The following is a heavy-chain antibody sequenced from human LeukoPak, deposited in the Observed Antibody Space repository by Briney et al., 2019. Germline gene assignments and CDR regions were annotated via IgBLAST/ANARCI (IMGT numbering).Heavy chain of an antibody. Sequence: GGSLRLSCAASGFSFSNYWMSWVRQAPGKGLEWVANEKQDGSEKYYVDSVMGRFTISRDNPKNSLYLQMNSLRAEDTAVYYCARKGAVAGRLHDAFDIWRQGTMVTVSS. CDR1: GFSFSNYW. CDR2: EKQDGSEK. CDR3: ARKGAVAGRLHDAFDI. D-gene: IGHD6-19*01. J-gene: IGHJ3*02. V-gene: IGHV3-7*01.